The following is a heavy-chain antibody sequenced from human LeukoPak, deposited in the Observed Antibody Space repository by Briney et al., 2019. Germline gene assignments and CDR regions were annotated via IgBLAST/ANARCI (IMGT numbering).Heavy chain of an antibody. CDR3: ARRDYALDY. CDR2: IYYSGST. CDR1: GGSVSSGSYH. J-gene: IGHJ4*02. V-gene: IGHV4-61*01. Sequence: PSETLSLTCTVSGGSVSSGSYHWSWIRQPPGKGLEYIVYIYYSGSTNYNPSLKSRVTISLDTSKNQFSLNLRSVTAADTAVYYCARRDYALDYWGQGTLVTVSS. D-gene: IGHD4-17*01.